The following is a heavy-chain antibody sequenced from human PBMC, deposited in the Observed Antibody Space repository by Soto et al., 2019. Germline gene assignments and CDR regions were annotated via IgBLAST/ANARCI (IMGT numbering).Heavy chain of an antibody. J-gene: IGHJ1*01. CDR2: IIPIFGTA. CDR1: GVTFSSYA. V-gene: IGHV1-69*05. Sequence: SVKVCCKASGVTFSSYAISWVRQAPGQGLEWMGGIIPIFGTANYAQKFQGRVTMTTDTSTSTAYMELRSLRSDDTAVFYCAREGDGSRWSRLQSLQYWGQGTLDPVSS. CDR3: AREGDGSRWSRLQSLQY. D-gene: IGHD6-13*01.